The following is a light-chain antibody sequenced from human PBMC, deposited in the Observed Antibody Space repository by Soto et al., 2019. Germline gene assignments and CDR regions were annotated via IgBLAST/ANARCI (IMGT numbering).Light chain of an antibody. CDR1: SSDVGAYNY. CDR2: DVT. Sequence: QSALTQPASVSGSPGQSITIFCTGTSSDVGAYNYVSWYQQHPGTAPKLIIYDVTIRPSGVSDRFSGSKSGNAASLSISGLQAEDEADYYCSSYTTSTTLIVFGTGTKVTVL. V-gene: IGLV2-14*01. J-gene: IGLJ1*01. CDR3: SSYTTSTTLIV.